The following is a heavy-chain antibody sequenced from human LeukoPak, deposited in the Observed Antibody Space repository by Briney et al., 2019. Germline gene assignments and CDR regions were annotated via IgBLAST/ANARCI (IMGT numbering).Heavy chain of an antibody. V-gene: IGHV3-74*03. CDR3: VRSAFHAGSGNYYDY. D-gene: IGHD3-22*01. CDR1: GFTFSSYN. CDR2: IDNAGSIT. Sequence: LTGGSLRLSCAASGFTFSSYNMNWARQAPGKGLVWVSRIDNAGSITTYADSVKGRFTISRDNAENTLYLQMNSLRVEDTAVYYCVRSAFHAGSGNYYDYWGQGTLVTVSS. J-gene: IGHJ4*02.